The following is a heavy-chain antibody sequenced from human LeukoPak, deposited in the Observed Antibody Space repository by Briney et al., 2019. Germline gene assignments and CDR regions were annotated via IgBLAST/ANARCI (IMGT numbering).Heavy chain of an antibody. CDR3: ARGYSAYRIDY. Sequence: SETLSLTCTVSGGSISSYYWSWIRQPPGKGLECIGYIYYSGSTNYNPSLKSRVTISVDTSKNQFSLRPSSVTAADTAVYYCARGYSAYRIDYWGQGTLVTVSS. D-gene: IGHD5-12*01. CDR1: GGSISSYY. J-gene: IGHJ4*02. CDR2: IYYSGST. V-gene: IGHV4-59*01.